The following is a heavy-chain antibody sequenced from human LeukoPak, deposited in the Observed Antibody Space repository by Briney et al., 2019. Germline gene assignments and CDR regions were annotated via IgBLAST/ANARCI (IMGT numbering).Heavy chain of an antibody. CDR1: GFTFSNFG. J-gene: IGHJ4*02. V-gene: IGHV3-33*05. CDR3: ARRAGDYSHPYDY. D-gene: IGHD3-22*01. CDR2: MSKDGATI. Sequence: QTGGSLRLSCAASGFTFSNFGMHWARHAPGKGLKWVAGMSKDGATIRYEGSVEGRFTISRDNSKNTLYLQMNSLRAEDTAVYYCARRAGDYSHPYDYWGQGTLVTVSS.